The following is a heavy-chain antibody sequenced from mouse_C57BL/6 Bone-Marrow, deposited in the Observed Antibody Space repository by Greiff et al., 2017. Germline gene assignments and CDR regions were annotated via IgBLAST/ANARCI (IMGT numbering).Heavy chain of an antibody. CDR2: IRSKSNNYAT. CDR1: GFSFNTYA. D-gene: IGHD3-2*02. J-gene: IGHJ3*01. CDR3: VRGDSSGSAWFAY. Sequence: EVQLVESGGGLVQPKGSLKLSCAASGFSFNTYAMNWVRQAPGKGLEWVARIRSKSNNYATYYADSVKDRFTISRDDSESMLYLQMNNLKTEDTAMYDCVRGDSSGSAWFAYWGQGTLVTVSA. V-gene: IGHV10-1*01.